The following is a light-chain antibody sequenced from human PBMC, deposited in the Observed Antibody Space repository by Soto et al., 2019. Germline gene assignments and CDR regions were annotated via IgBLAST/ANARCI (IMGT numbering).Light chain of an antibody. CDR1: QRLSSSS. V-gene: IGKV3-20*01. CDR3: QQYDSTPWT. CDR2: GAS. J-gene: IGKJ1*01. Sequence: EIVLTQSPGTLSLSPGERAALSCRASQRLSSSSLAWYQQKPGHGPRLLIYGASRRATGIPDSFSATEAGTDFTLTISSLEPEDFAVYFCQQYDSTPWTFGQGTRVESK.